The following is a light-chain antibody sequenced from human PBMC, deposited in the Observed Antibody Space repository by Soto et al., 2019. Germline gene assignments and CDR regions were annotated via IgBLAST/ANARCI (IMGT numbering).Light chain of an antibody. CDR1: RNVDTN. V-gene: IGKV3-15*01. CDR2: SAS. J-gene: IGKJ1*01. Sequence: EVVMTQSPVTLSVSPGERATLSCRASRNVDTNLAWYQQKSGQAPRLLIYSASTRATSIPDRFSGSGSGTEFTLTINSLQSEDSAVYYCQQYNNWPPWTFGQGTKVDIK. CDR3: QQYNNWPPWT.